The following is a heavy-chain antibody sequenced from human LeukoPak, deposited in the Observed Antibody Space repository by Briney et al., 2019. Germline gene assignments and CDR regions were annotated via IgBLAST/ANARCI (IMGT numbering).Heavy chain of an antibody. J-gene: IGHJ4*02. D-gene: IGHD4-23*01. Sequence: PGGSLRLSCAASGFTFSSYSMNWVRQAPGKGLEWVACIMEDGSVQKYVDSVRGRFTISRDNARSSLYLQMNSLRVEDTAMYYCAKDRIGGALEFWGQGTLATVSS. CDR3: AKDRIGGALEF. V-gene: IGHV3-7*01. CDR2: IMEDGSVQ. CDR1: GFTFSSYS.